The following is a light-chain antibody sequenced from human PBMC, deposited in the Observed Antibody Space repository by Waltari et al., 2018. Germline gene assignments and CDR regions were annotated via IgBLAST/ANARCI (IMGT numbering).Light chain of an antibody. CDR2: AAS. CDR1: QGVTTY. V-gene: IGKV1-9*01. CDR3: QHLHGYPIT. Sequence: IQLTQSPSPLSASVGDRVTITCRASQGVTTYLAWYQQKPGKAPNLLISAASTLQSGVPSRFSGSGSGTDFTLTISSLQPEDFATYYCQHLHGYPITFGGGTKVEIK. J-gene: IGKJ4*01.